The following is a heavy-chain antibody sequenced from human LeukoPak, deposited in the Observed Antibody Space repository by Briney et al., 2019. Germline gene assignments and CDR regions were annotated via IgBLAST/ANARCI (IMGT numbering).Heavy chain of an antibody. V-gene: IGHV1-24*01. CDR3: AAGGSGSYLFDP. CDR2: IDPQDDET. D-gene: IGHD1-26*01. J-gene: IGHJ5*02. CDR1: GCTLTELS. Sequence: ASVKVSCKVSGCTLTELSIHWVRQVPGKGLGWMGGIDPQDDETLYAQNFQGRVTMTEGTSTDTAYMELISLRSEDTAVYYCAAGGSGSYLFDPWGQGTLVIVSS.